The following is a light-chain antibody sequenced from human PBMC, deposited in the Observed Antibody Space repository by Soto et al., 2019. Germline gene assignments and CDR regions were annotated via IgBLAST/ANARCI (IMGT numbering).Light chain of an antibody. CDR2: AAS. Sequence: DIQMTQSPSSLSASVGDRVTITCRASQGISTYLAWYQQKPGKVPKLLIYAASTLQSRVPSRFSGSGSGTDFTLTISSLQPEDVATYYCQQYNDAAWTFGPGTKVEIK. J-gene: IGKJ1*01. CDR1: QGISTY. CDR3: QQYNDAAWT. V-gene: IGKV1-27*01.